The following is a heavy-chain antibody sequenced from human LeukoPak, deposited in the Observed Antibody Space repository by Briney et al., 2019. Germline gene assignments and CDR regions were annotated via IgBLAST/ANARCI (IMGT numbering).Heavy chain of an antibody. CDR1: GRSISSYY. D-gene: IGHD3-10*01. J-gene: IGHJ5*02. Sequence: SETLSLTCTVSGRSISSYYWSWIRQPPGKGMEWIGYIYYSGSTNYNPSLKSRVTISVDTPKNQFSLKLSSVTAADTAVYYCAREVRTYYYGSGSSDNWFDPWGQGTLVTVSS. CDR3: AREVRTYYYGSGSSDNWFDP. CDR2: IYYSGST. V-gene: IGHV4-59*01.